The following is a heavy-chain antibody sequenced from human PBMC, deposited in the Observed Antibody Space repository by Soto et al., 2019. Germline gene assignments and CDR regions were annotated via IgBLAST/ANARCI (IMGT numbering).Heavy chain of an antibody. CDR2: IKSKTDGGTT. CDR3: TSNPPSGWLLYYFDY. J-gene: IGHJ4*02. Sequence: GGSLRLSCAASGFTFSNAWMSWVRQAPGKGLEWVGRIKSKTDGGTTDYAAPVKGRFTISRDDSKNTLYLQMNSLKTEDTAVYYCTSNPPSGWLLYYFDYWGQGTLVTVSS. D-gene: IGHD3-9*01. CDR1: GFTFSNAW. V-gene: IGHV3-15*01.